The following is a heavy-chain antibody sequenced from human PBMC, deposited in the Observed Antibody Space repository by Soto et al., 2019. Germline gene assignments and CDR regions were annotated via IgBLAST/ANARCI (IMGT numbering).Heavy chain of an antibody. CDR1: GGTFSSYA. J-gene: IGHJ4*02. CDR3: ARGTLRRGYSYGTTRLFDY. Sequence: SVKVSCKASGGTFSSYAISWVRQAPGQGLEWMGGIIPIFGTAHYAQKFQGRVTITADESTSTAYMELSSLRSEDTAVYCCARGTLRRGYSYGTTRLFDYWGQGTLVTVSS. D-gene: IGHD5-18*01. CDR2: IIPIFGTA. V-gene: IGHV1-69*13.